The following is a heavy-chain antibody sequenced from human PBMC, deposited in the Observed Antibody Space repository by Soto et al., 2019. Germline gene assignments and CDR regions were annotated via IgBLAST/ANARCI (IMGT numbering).Heavy chain of an antibody. J-gene: IGHJ6*02. D-gene: IGHD3-10*01. CDR2: IIPIFGTA. CDR1: GGTFSSYA. CDR3: ARTMVRGVISSPSYYYYYGMDV. Sequence: ASVKVSCKASGGTFSSYAISWVRQAPGKGLEWMGGIIPIFGTANYAQKFQGRVTITADESTSTAYMELSSLRSEDTAVYYCARTMVRGVISSPSYYYYYGMDVWGQGTTVTVS. V-gene: IGHV1-69*13.